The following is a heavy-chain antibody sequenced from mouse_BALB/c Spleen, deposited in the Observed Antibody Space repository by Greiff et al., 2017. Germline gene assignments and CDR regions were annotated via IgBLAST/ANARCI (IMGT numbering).Heavy chain of an antibody. CDR3: ARDNYGPFAY. V-gene: IGHV5-4*02. J-gene: IGHJ3*01. CDR2: ISDGGSYT. CDR1: GFTFSDYY. D-gene: IGHD1-2*01. Sequence: DVMLVESGGGLVKPGGSLKLSCAASGFTFSDYYMYWVRQTPEKRLEWVATISDGGSYTYYPDSVKGRFTISRDNAKNNLYLQMSSLKSEDTAMYYCARDNYGPFAYWGQGTLVTVSA.